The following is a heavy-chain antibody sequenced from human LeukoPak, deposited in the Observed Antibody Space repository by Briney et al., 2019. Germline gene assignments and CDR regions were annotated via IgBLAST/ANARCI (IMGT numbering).Heavy chain of an antibody. CDR3: ARGSMGRGLFFRWLRRYFDY. V-gene: IGHV1-8*01. CDR1: GYTFTSYD. D-gene: IGHD5-24*01. J-gene: IGHJ4*02. CDR2: MNPNSGNT. Sequence: ASVKVSCKASGYTFTSYDINWVRQATGQGLEWMGWMNPNSGNTGYAQKFQGRVTMTRNTSISTAYMELSSLRSEDTAVYYCARGSMGRGLFFRWLRRYFDYWGQGTLVTVSS.